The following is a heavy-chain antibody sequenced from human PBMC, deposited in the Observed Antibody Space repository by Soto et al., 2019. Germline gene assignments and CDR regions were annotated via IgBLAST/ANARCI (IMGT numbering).Heavy chain of an antibody. CDR2: IYYSGST. J-gene: IGHJ6*02. D-gene: IGHD4-17*01. Sequence: SETLSLTCTVSGGSISSYYWSWIRQPPGKGLEWIGYIYYSGSTNYNPSLKSRVTISVDTSKNQFSLKLSSVTAVDTAVYYCARDHLDYGDLKPHYYGMDVWGQGTTVTVSS. V-gene: IGHV4-59*01. CDR1: GGSISSYY. CDR3: ARDHLDYGDLKPHYYGMDV.